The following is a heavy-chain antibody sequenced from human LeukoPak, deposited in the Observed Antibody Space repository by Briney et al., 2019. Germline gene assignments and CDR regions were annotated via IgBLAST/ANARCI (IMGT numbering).Heavy chain of an antibody. V-gene: IGHV1-46*01. CDR3: ARMYYYDSSGYFDY. CDR1: AYTFTIYY. D-gene: IGHD3-22*01. CDR2: INPSGGST. J-gene: IGHJ4*02. Sequence: GASVKVSFTASAYTFTIYYMYWVRQAPGQGLEWMGIINPSGGSTSYAQKFQGRVTMTRDTSTSTVYMELSSLRSEDTAVYYCARMYYYDSSGYFDYWGQGTLVTVSS.